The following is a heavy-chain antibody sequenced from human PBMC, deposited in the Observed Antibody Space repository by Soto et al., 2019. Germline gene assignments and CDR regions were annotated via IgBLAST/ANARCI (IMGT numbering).Heavy chain of an antibody. V-gene: IGHV1-18*01. D-gene: IGHD4-17*01. Sequence: QVQLVQSGVEVKKVGASVKVSCEASGYTFIGYGISWVRQAPGQGLEWMGWISTFKGDTNYTQSVQGRLSLTADRSTNTAYMELRSLKSDDTAVYYCARDYGDYPTYYAMDIWGQGTTVAVSS. J-gene: IGHJ6*02. CDR3: ARDYGDYPTYYAMDI. CDR2: ISTFKGDT. CDR1: GYTFIGYG.